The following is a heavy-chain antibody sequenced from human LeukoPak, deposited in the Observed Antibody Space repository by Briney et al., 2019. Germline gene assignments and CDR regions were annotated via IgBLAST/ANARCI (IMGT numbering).Heavy chain of an antibody. D-gene: IGHD2-15*01. Sequence: HGESLKISCKGSGYSFTSYWIGWVRQMPGKGLEWMGIIYPGDSDTRYSPSFQGQVTISADKSITTAYLQWSSLKASDTAMYFCATYVGGTGGSCSDGTCYAISWGQGTLVTVSS. V-gene: IGHV5-51*01. CDR3: ATYVGGTGGSCSDGTCYAIS. J-gene: IGHJ5*02. CDR2: IYPGDSDT. CDR1: GYSFTSYW.